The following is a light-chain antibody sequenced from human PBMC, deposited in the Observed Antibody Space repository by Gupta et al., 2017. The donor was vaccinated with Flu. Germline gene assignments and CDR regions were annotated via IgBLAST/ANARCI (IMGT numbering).Light chain of an antibody. CDR1: SSNIGNNY. CDR3: DSLDSSRSGWV. Sequence: KVTISCAGSSSNIGNNYLSWYQQLPAPAPNLLIYENNRRLSEIPDRFSGSTYDTTATMGTTGLQTGDEADYYCDSLDSSRSGWVFGGGTKLTVL. J-gene: IGLJ3*02. CDR2: ENN. V-gene: IGLV1-51*01.